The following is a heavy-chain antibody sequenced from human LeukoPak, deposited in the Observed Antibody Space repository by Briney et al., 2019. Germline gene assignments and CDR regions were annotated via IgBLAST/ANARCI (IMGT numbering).Heavy chain of an antibody. J-gene: IGHJ3*02. V-gene: IGHV3-48*03. Sequence: GGSLRLSCAASGFTFSTHEMNWVRQAPGKGLERVSYISSSGITMYYADSVKGRFTISRDNAKKSLYLQKNSLSAEDTAVYFCARGSSGDAFDIWGQGTMVTVSS. CDR2: ISSSGITM. CDR3: ARGSSGDAFDI. CDR1: GFTFSTHE.